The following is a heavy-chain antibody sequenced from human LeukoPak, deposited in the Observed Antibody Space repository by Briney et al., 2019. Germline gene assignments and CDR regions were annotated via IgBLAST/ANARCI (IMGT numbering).Heavy chain of an antibody. Sequence: GGSLRLSCAASGFTFSDYYMSWIRQAPGKGLEWVSYISSSGSTIYYADSVKGRFTISRDNAKNSLYLQMNSLRAEDTAVYYCARVTYYGSGSYYKRGRFDPWGQGTLVTVSS. V-gene: IGHV3-11*01. J-gene: IGHJ5*02. D-gene: IGHD3-10*01. CDR1: GFTFSDYY. CDR3: ARVTYYGSGSYYKRGRFDP. CDR2: ISSSGSTI.